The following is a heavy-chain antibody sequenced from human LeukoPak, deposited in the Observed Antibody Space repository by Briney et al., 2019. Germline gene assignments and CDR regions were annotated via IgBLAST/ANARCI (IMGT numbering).Heavy chain of an antibody. Sequence: SETLSLTCTVSGGSISSYYWSWIRQPPGKGLERIGYMYYSGSPNYNPSLKSRVTMSVDTSKNQFSLKLNSVTAADTAMYYCVKSNSRYQPWTLDIWGRGTMVTVSS. J-gene: IGHJ3*02. D-gene: IGHD2-2*01. CDR3: VKSNSRYQPWTLDI. CDR1: GGSISSYY. CDR2: MYYSGSP. V-gene: IGHV4-59*01.